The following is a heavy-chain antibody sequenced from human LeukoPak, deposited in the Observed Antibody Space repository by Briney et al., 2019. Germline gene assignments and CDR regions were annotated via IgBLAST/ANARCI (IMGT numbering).Heavy chain of an antibody. D-gene: IGHD7-27*01. Sequence: GGSLRLSCAASGLTFSSYAMHWVRQAPGKGLEWVAVISYDGSNKYYVDSVKGRFTISRDNSKNTLYLQMNSLRAEDTAVYYCAREWVTGDAFDIWGQGTMVTVSS. CDR2: ISYDGSNK. V-gene: IGHV3-30*04. J-gene: IGHJ3*02. CDR3: AREWVTGDAFDI. CDR1: GLTFSSYA.